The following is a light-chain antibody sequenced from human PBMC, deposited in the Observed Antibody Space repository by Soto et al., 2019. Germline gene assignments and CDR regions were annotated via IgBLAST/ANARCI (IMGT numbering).Light chain of an antibody. CDR3: SSFAGSSNVI. J-gene: IGLJ2*01. Sequence: QSALTQPPSASGSPGQSVTFSCIGTSSDVGTYNYVSWYQQHPGKAPKLMIYEVSKRPSGVPDRFSGSKSANTASLTVSGLQAEDEADYYCSSFAGSSNVIFGGGTKHTVL. V-gene: IGLV2-8*01. CDR1: SSDVGTYNY. CDR2: EVS.